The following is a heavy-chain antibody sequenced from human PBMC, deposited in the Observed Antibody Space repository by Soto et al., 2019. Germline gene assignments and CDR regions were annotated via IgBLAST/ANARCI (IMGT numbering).Heavy chain of an antibody. CDR2: ISSSGSTI. J-gene: IGHJ4*02. V-gene: IGHV3-11*01. CDR3: ARDPIGYDSSGYYDY. D-gene: IGHD3-22*01. Sequence: GGSLRLSCAASGFTFSDYYMSWIRQAPGKGLEWVSYISSSGSTIYYADSVKGRFTISRDNAKNSLYLLMNSPRAEDTAVYYCARDPIGYDSSGYYDYWGQGTLVTVSS. CDR1: GFTFSDYY.